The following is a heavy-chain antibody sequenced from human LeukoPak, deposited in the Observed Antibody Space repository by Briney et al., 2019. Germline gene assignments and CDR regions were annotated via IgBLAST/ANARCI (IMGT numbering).Heavy chain of an antibody. Sequence: RASVKVSCKASGYTFTSYGTSWVRQAPGQGLGWMGWISAYNGNTNYAQKLQGRVTMTTDTSTSTAYMELRSLRSDDTAVYYCARDFGEGYCSGGSCYAFDYWGQGTLVTVSS. CDR3: ARDFGEGYCSGGSCYAFDY. CDR1: GYTFTSYG. J-gene: IGHJ4*02. D-gene: IGHD2-15*01. V-gene: IGHV1-18*01. CDR2: ISAYNGNT.